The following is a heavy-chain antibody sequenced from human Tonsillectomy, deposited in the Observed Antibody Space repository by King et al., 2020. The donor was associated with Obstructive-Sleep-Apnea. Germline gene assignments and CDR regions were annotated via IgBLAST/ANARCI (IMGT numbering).Heavy chain of an antibody. CDR1: GGSITSNSYF. D-gene: IGHD6-6*01. Sequence: QLQESGPGLVKPSETLSLTCTVSGGSITSNSYFWGWIRQPPGKGLEWIGSIYYIGSSHINPSLKSRVTISVDTSKNQFSLKVSSVTAADTAVYYCARDHGKQLVQDYYYGMDVWGQGTTVTVSS. CDR3: ARDHGKQLVQDYYYGMDV. J-gene: IGHJ6*02. V-gene: IGHV4-39*07. CDR2: IYYIGSS.